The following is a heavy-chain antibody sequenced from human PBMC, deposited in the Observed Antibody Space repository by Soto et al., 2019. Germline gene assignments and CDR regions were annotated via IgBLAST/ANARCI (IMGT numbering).Heavy chain of an antibody. D-gene: IGHD2-2*01. J-gene: IGHJ3*02. CDR3: ARDLPGYCSSTSCTDDI. Sequence: ASVKVSCKASGYTFTSYDINWVRQATGQGLEWMGWMNPNSGNTGYAQKLQGRVTMTTDTSTSTAYMELRSLRSEDTAVYYCARDLPGYCSSTSCTDDIWGQGTMVTVSS. CDR2: MNPNSGNT. CDR1: GYTFTSYD. V-gene: IGHV1-8*01.